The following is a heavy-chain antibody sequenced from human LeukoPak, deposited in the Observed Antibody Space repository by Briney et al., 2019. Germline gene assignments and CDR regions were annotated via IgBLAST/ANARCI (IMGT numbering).Heavy chain of an antibody. V-gene: IGHV1-18*01. CDR2: ISVNNGNA. CDR1: GYTFVNYG. J-gene: IGHJ5*01. CDR3: AKDRGHIYYGWGIKIDS. D-gene: IGHD3-10*01. Sequence: GASVKVSCKASGYTFVNYGIRWVRQAPGPGVEWMGWISVNNGNAKYTQKIQGRVTMPTDTSTSTAYMELRSPRSDDTAVYYCAKDRGHIYYGWGIKIDSWGRGTLVTVSS.